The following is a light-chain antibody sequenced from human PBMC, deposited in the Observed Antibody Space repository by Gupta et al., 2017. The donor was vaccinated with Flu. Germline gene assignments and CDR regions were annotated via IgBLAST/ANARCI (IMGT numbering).Light chain of an antibody. CDR3: CSYAGSYTFVV. J-gene: IGLJ2*01. CDR1: SSDVGGYKN. Sequence: QSALTQPRSVSGSPGQSVTISCTGTSSDVGGYKNVSWYQQHPGQAPKLMIDDVSKRPSGAPDRVSGSKSGNTASLTISGLQAEDEADYYCCSYAGSYTFVVFGGGTKLTVL. CDR2: DVS. V-gene: IGLV2-11*01.